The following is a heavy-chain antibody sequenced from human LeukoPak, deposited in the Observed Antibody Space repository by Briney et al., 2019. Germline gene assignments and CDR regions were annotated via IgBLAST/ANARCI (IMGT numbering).Heavy chain of an antibody. CDR3: ARQVSSGWYFEYYGMDV. CDR2: ISSSGSII. Sequence: PGGSLRLSCAASGFTFSSYEMNWVRQAPGKGLEWVSYISSSGSIIYYADSVKGRFTISRDNAKNSLYLQMNSLRAEDTAVYYCARQVSSGWYFEYYGMDVWGQGTTVTVSS. CDR1: GFTFSSYE. V-gene: IGHV3-48*03. J-gene: IGHJ6*02. D-gene: IGHD6-19*01.